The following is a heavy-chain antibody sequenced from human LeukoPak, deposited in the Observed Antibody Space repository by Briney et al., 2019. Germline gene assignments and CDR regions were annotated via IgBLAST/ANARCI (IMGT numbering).Heavy chain of an antibody. D-gene: IGHD5-18*01. V-gene: IGHV4-39*07. Sequence: PSETLSLTCTVPGGSISSSSYSWGWIRQPPGKGLEWIGSIYYSGSTYYNPSLKSRVTISVDTSKNQFSLKLSSVTAADTAVYYCARASYSYGYWGYFDYWGQGTLVTVSS. CDR3: ARASYSYGYWGYFDY. CDR1: GGSISSSSYS. CDR2: IYYSGST. J-gene: IGHJ4*02.